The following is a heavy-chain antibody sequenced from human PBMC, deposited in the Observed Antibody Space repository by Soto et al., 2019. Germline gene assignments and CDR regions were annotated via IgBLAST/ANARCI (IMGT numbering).Heavy chain of an antibody. J-gene: IGHJ5*02. CDR1: GGSISSGDYY. CDR2: IYHSGST. V-gene: IGHV4-30-4*01. CDR3: ARERPDGARLDP. D-gene: IGHD6-6*01. Sequence: QVQLQESGPGLVKPSQTLSLTCTVSGGSISSGDYYWSWIRQPPGKGLEWIGYIYHSGSTYYNPSLKIRVTISVDTSKNQFSLKLSSVTAADTAVYYFARERPDGARLDPWGQGTLVTVSS.